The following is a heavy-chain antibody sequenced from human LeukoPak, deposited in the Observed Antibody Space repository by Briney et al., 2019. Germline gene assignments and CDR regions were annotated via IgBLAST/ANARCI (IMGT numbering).Heavy chain of an antibody. Sequence: GASVKVSCKASGGTFSSYAISWVRQAPGQGLEWMGGIIPIFGTANYAQKFQGRITITTDESTSTAYMELSSLRSEDTAVYYCARGDYGGNLDYWGQGTLVTVSS. CDR2: IIPIFGTA. J-gene: IGHJ4*02. CDR3: ARGDYGGNLDY. CDR1: GGTFSSYA. V-gene: IGHV1-69*05. D-gene: IGHD4-23*01.